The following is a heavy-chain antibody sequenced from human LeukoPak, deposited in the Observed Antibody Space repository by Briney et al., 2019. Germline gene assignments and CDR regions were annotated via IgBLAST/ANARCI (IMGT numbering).Heavy chain of an antibody. CDR2: ISNDGRTT. CDR3: VRPSDGGFDY. J-gene: IGHJ4*02. CDR1: GFTFNRYA. D-gene: IGHD3-16*01. V-gene: IGHV3-64D*06. Sequence: GGSLRLSCSASGFTFNRYAMHWVRQAPGKGLEDISAISNDGRTTYYADSVKGRFTVSRDYSKNTLFLQMSSLRPDDTAVYSCVRPSDGGFDYWGQGTLVTVSS.